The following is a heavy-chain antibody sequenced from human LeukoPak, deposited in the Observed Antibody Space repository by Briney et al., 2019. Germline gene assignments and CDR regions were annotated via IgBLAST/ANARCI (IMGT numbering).Heavy chain of an antibody. D-gene: IGHD2-2*01. CDR3: ARVVTGTVVPAAATGNIDY. J-gene: IGHJ4*02. Sequence: GASVKVSCKASGYTFTGYYMHWVRQAPGQGLEWMGWINPNSGGTNYAQKFQGRVTMTRDTSISTAYMELSRLRSDDTAVYYCARVVTGTVVPAAATGNIDYWGQGTLVTVSS. CDR2: INPNSGGT. V-gene: IGHV1-2*02. CDR1: GYTFTGYY.